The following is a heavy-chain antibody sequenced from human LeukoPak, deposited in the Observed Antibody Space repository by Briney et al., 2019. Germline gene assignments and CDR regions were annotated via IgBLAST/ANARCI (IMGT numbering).Heavy chain of an antibody. D-gene: IGHD3-16*01. V-gene: IGHV3-48*04. J-gene: IGHJ4*02. CDR3: ATTQKGG. CDR2: ISTGSGTI. CDR1: GFTFSSYS. Sequence: GGSLRLSCAASGFTFSSYSMNWVRQAPGKRLEWVSYISTGSGTISYADSVKGRFTISRDNAKNPLYLQMNSLRAEDTAVYYCATTQKGGWGQGTLVTVSS.